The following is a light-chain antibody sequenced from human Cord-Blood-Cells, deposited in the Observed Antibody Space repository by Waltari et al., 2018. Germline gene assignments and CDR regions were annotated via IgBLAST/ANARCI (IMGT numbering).Light chain of an antibody. J-gene: IGKJ3*01. Sequence: EIVLTQSPGTLSLSPGERATLPCRASQSVSSSYLGWYQQKPGQAPRLLIYGASSRATGIPDRFSGSGSGTDFTLTISRLEPEDFAVYYCQQYGSSPFTFGPGTKVDIK. V-gene: IGKV3-20*01. CDR3: QQYGSSPFT. CDR2: GAS. CDR1: QSVSSSY.